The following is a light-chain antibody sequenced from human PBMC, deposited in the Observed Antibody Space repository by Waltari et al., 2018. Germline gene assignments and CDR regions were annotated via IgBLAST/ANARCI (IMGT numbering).Light chain of an antibody. J-gene: IGKJ2*03. V-gene: IGKV1-12*01. CDR3: QQAHSFPYS. CDR2: AGS. CDR1: PDINNW. Sequence: DIQLTQSPSSVSASVGDRVTITCRASPDINNWLAWFQQTPGKAPKLLIYAGSSLQSGGPSRFSGSGSGADFTLTISTLQPEDSATYYCQQAHSFPYSFGQGTKLEIK.